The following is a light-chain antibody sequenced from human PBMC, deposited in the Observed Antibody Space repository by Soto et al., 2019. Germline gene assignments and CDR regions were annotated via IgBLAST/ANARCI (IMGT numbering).Light chain of an antibody. V-gene: IGLV2-23*03. CDR2: EGS. CDR1: SSDVGSYNL. Sequence: SVLTQPASVSGSPGQSITISCTGTSSDVGSYNLVSWYQQHPGKAPKLMIYEGSKRPSGVSNRFSGSKSGNTASLTISGLQAEDEAEYYCCSYAGSSTFWVFGTGTKVTVL. CDR3: CSYAGSSTFWV. J-gene: IGLJ1*01.